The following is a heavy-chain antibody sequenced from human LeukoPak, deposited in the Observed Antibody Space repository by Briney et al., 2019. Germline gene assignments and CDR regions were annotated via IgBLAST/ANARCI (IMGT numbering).Heavy chain of an antibody. V-gene: IGHV3-74*01. J-gene: IGHJ6*02. D-gene: IGHD6-6*01. CDR1: GFTFSSYW. Sequence: GGSLRLSCAASGFTFSSYWMHWVRQAPGEGLVWVSRINSDGSSTSYADSVKGRFTISRDNAKNTLYLQMNSLRAEDTAVYYCARGPRYYYGMDVWGQGTTVTVSS. CDR3: ARGPRYYYGMDV. CDR2: INSDGSST.